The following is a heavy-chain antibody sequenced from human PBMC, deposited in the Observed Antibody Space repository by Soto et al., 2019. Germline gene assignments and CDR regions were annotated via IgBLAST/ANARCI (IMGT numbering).Heavy chain of an antibody. Sequence: QVQLVQSGAEVKKPGASVKVSCKASGYTFTSYGISWVRQAPGQGLEWMGWISAYNGNTNYAQKRQGRVTMTTDTATSTDYRELRSLRSDDTAVYYCARSSGYSYGFDYWGQGTLVTVSS. D-gene: IGHD5-18*01. CDR3: ARSSGYSYGFDY. CDR2: ISAYNGNT. V-gene: IGHV1-18*01. J-gene: IGHJ4*02. CDR1: GYTFTSYG.